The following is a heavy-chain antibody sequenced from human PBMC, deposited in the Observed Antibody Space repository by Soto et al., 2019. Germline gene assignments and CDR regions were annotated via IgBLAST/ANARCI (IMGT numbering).Heavy chain of an antibody. CDR1: GYTLTSYG. V-gene: IGHV1-18*04. J-gene: IGHJ4*02. Sequence: ASVKVSCKASGYTLTSYGISWVRQAPGQGLEWMGWISAYDGSTKYAQKLQGRVTMTTDPSTSTAYMELRSLRSDDTAVYYCARHPTTAYSSSSFDYWGQGTLVTVSS. CDR2: ISAYDGST. CDR3: ARHPTTAYSSSSFDY. D-gene: IGHD6-6*01.